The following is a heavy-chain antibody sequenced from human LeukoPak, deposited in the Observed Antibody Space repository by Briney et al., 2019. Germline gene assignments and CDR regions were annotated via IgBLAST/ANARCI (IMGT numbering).Heavy chain of an antibody. J-gene: IGHJ5*02. CDR1: GGSISSYY. V-gene: IGHV4-59*01. CDR3: ARDSWVGFGETYYPWFDP. D-gene: IGHD3-10*01. CDR2: IYYSGST. Sequence: SETLSPTCTVSGGSISSYYWSWIRQPPGKGLEWNGYIYYSGSTNYNPSLKSRVTISVDTSKNQFSLKLSSVTAADTAVYYCARDSWVGFGETYYPWFDPWGQGTLVTVSS.